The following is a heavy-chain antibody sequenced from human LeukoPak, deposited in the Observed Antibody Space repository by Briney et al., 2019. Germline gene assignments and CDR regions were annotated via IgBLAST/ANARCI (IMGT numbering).Heavy chain of an antibody. D-gene: IGHD6-13*01. CDR1: GFTLTSFW. CDR2: INRDGTKT. Sequence: PGDSLRLSCAAPGFTLTSFWMTWVRQSPGKGLEWVPNINRDGTKTTYVASVKDRFTISIDNANNPLVLHMSSLRAEDTSVYYCATGAAAADSSWGQGTLVAVSS. V-gene: IGHV3-7*01. CDR3: ATGAAAADSS. J-gene: IGHJ5*02.